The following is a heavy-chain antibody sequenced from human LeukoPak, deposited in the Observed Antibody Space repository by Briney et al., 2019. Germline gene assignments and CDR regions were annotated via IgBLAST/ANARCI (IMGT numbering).Heavy chain of an antibody. V-gene: IGHV4-34*01. D-gene: IGHD3-10*02. CDR1: GGSFSGYY. Sequence: KPSETLSLTCAVYGGSFSGYYWSWIRQPPGKGLEWIGEINHSGSTNYNPSLKSRVTISVDTSKNQFSLKLSSVTAADTAVYYCAREWRPNYDVPLKRPLDIWGQGTMVTVSS. CDR3: AREWRPNYDVPLKRPLDI. J-gene: IGHJ3*02. CDR2: INHSGST.